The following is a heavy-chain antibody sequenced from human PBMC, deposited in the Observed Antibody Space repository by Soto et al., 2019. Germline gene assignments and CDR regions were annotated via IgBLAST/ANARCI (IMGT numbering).Heavy chain of an antibody. D-gene: IGHD1-26*01. CDR3: ARQSFGGSYYYYYYGMDV. CDR1: GFTFSSYW. Sequence: LRLSCAASGFTFSSYWMSWVRQAPGKGLEWVANIKQDGSEKYYVDSVKGRFTISRDNAKNSLYLQMNSLRAEDTAVYYCARQSFGGSYYYYYYGMDVWGQGTTVTVSS. CDR2: IKQDGSEK. V-gene: IGHV3-7*01. J-gene: IGHJ6*02.